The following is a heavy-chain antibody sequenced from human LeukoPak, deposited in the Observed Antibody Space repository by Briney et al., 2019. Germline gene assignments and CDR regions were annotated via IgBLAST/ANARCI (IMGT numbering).Heavy chain of an antibody. J-gene: IGHJ3*02. D-gene: IGHD3-10*01. Sequence: ASVKVSCKASGYTFTSYYMHWVRQAPGQGLEWMGIINPSGGSTSYAQKFQGRVTMTRDTSTSTVYMELSSLRSEDTAVYYCARVYGSGSRYKVGAFDIWGQETMVTVSS. CDR3: ARVYGSGSRYKVGAFDI. CDR1: GYTFTSYY. V-gene: IGHV1-46*01. CDR2: INPSGGST.